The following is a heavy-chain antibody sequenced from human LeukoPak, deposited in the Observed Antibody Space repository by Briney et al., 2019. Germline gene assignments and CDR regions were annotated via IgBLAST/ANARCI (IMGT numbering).Heavy chain of an antibody. CDR3: ARQTMTTADAFDI. Sequence: SETLSLTCTVSGGSISSHFWSWIRQPPGKGLEWTAYIYYSGSTDYSGSTDYNPSLKSRVTISVDTSKKQFSLKLSSVTAGDTAVYYCARQTMTTADAFDIRGQGTMVTVSS. V-gene: IGHV4-59*08. CDR1: GGSISSHF. CDR2: IYYSGSTDYSGST. J-gene: IGHJ3*02. D-gene: IGHD4-17*01.